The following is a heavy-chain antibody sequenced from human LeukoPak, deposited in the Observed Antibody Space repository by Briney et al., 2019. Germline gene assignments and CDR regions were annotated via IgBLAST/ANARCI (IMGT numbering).Heavy chain of an antibody. V-gene: IGHV3-72*01. D-gene: IGHD3-9*01. J-gene: IGHJ6*03. CDR1: GFTFSDHY. CDR2: TRNKANSYTT. CDR3: AREDPGDILTGYRPYYYYMDV. Sequence: GGSLRLSCAASGFTFSDHYMDWVRQAPGKGLEWVGRTRNKANSYTTEYAASVKGRFTISRDDSKNSLYLQMNSLKTEDTAVYYCAREDPGDILTGYRPYYYYMDVWGKGTTVTVSS.